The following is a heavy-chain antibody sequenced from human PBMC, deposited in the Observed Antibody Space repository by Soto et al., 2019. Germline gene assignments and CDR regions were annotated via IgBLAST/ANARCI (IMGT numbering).Heavy chain of an antibody. J-gene: IGHJ6*02. CDR3: AYSSSRNYGMDV. CDR2: ISAYNGNT. CDR1: GYTFTSYG. D-gene: IGHD6-6*01. Sequence: APVKVSCKASGYTFTSYGISWVRLAPGQGLEWMGWISAYNGNTNYAQKLQGRVTMTTDTSTSTAYMELRSLRSDDTAVYYCAYSSSRNYGMDVWGQGTTVTVSS. V-gene: IGHV1-18*04.